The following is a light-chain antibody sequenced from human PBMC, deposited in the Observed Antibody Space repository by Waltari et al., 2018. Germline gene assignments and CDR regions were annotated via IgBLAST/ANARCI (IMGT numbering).Light chain of an antibody. Sequence: DIVMTQSPDSLAVSLGERAPINCKSSQSVLYSSNNQNYLAWYQQKPRQPPRLLIYWTSTRESGVPDRFSGSGSGTDFTLTINSLQAEDVAVYYCQQYYSTLITFGQGTRLEIK. J-gene: IGKJ5*01. CDR2: WTS. V-gene: IGKV4-1*01. CDR1: QSVLYSSNNQNY. CDR3: QQYYSTLIT.